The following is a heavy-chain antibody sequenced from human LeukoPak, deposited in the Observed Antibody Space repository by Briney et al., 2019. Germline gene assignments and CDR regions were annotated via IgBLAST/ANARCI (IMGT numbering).Heavy chain of an antibody. CDR1: GFTFSDYA. D-gene: IGHD3-22*01. V-gene: IGHV3-23*01. CDR2: FDGSGDGT. J-gene: IGHJ5*02. Sequence: GGSLRLSCAASGFTFSDYAMSWVRQAPGKGLEWVSGFDGSGDGTYCVDSVKGRFTISRDNSKNTLYLQMNSLRAEDTAVYFCAKDDYYDSSGDPNWFDPWGQGTLVTVSS. CDR3: AKDDYYDSSGDPNWFDP.